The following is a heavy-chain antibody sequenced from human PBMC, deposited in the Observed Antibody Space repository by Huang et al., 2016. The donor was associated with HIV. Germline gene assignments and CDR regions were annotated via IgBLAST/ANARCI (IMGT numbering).Heavy chain of an antibody. CDR2: LNPKNGAT. CDR3: TRDGVAPDEEFDY. Sequence: QVQLVQSGAEVKKPGASVKVSCRPSGYTFADYYIHWVRQAPGQGLAWSAWLNPKNGATIYAQKFLGRVTVTGDTSMSTAYMEISGLTSDDTANYYCTRDGVAPDEEFDYWGQGTLIIVSS. V-gene: IGHV1-2*02. CDR1: GYTFADYY. D-gene: IGHD5-12*01. J-gene: IGHJ4*02.